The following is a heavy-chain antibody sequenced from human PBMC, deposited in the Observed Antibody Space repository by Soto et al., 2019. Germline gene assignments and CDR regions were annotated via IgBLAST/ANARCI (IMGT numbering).Heavy chain of an antibody. V-gene: IGHV4-31*03. J-gene: IGHJ4*02. D-gene: IGHD4-4*01. CDR1: GDSLSSGGHY. CDR3: ARVDHSGYFATLTDY. CDR2: IYDSVNT. Sequence: QVQLQESGPGLVKPSQTLSLTCTVSGDSLSSGGHYWSWIRQHPGKGLEWIGHIYDSVNTYYSPSLRSRLTNSADMSKNEVSLNLRSVPAASTAVYYCARVDHSGYFATLTDYWGQGTLGTVST.